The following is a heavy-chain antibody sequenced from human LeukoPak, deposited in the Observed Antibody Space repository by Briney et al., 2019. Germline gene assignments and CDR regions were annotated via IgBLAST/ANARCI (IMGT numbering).Heavy chain of an antibody. CDR1: GFTVGNNY. CDR3: ARDPPAVSINTYA. Sequence: GGSLRLSCAASGFTVGNNYMNWVRQAPGKGLEWVSLIFSHGETSYADSVKGRFTISRNNSKNTLYLQMNGLRVEDTAVYYCARDPPAVSINTYAWGQGTLVTVSA. D-gene: IGHD2-8*01. J-gene: IGHJ4*02. V-gene: IGHV3-66*01. CDR2: IFSHGET.